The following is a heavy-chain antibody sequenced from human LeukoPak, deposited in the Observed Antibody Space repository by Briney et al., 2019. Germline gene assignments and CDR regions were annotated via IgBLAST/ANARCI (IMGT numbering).Heavy chain of an antibody. Sequence: PSETLSLTCTVSGYSISSGYYWGWIRQPPGKGLEWIGSIYHSGSTYYNPSLKSRVTISVDTSKNQFSLKLSSVTAADTAVYYCARDTAQLVLAFDIWGQGTMVTVSS. V-gene: IGHV4-38-2*02. D-gene: IGHD6-13*01. CDR2: IYHSGST. CDR3: ARDTAQLVLAFDI. J-gene: IGHJ3*02. CDR1: GYSISSGYY.